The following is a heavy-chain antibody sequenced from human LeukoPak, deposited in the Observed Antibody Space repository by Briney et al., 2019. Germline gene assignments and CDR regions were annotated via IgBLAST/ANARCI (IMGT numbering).Heavy chain of an antibody. D-gene: IGHD6-19*01. Sequence: PGGSLRLSCAASGFTSNAYAIHWVRQAPGKGLEWVSLVKGDGVTTDYANSVKGRFTVSRDNSKNSLYLQMSNLRTEDTALYYCVRDTGSGWDFDYWGQGTLVTVSS. CDR1: GFTSNAYA. J-gene: IGHJ4*02. CDR3: VRDTGSGWDFDY. CDR2: VKGDGVTT. V-gene: IGHV3-43*02.